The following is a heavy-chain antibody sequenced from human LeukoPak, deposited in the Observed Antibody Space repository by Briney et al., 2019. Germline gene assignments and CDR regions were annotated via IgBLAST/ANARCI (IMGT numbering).Heavy chain of an antibody. Sequence: SETLSLSCTAPGDSITSNTHFWGSIRQPPGKGLEWIGTIYYTGSTYYKPSLKSRVTISVDTSKNQFSLKLSSVTAADTALFYCARSPAYCGGDCPTGGAFDIWGQGTTVTVSS. V-gene: IGHV4-39*01. CDR2: IYYTGST. CDR3: ARSPAYCGGDCPTGGAFDI. J-gene: IGHJ3*02. D-gene: IGHD2-21*02. CDR1: GDSITSNTHF.